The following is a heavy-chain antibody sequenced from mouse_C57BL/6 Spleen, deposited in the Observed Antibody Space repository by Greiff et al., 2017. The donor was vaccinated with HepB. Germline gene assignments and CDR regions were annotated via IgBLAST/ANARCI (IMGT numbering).Heavy chain of an antibody. CDR2: INPSNGGT. D-gene: IGHD1-1*01. Sequence: VQLQQSGTELVKPGASVKLSCKASGYTFTSYWMHWVKQRPGQGLEWIGNINPSNGGTNYNEKFKSKATLTVDKSSSTAYMQLSSLTSEDSAVYYCARSLSYYYGSSYGWYFDVWGTGTTVTVSS. J-gene: IGHJ1*03. CDR3: ARSLSYYYGSSYGWYFDV. CDR1: GYTFTSYW. V-gene: IGHV1-53*01.